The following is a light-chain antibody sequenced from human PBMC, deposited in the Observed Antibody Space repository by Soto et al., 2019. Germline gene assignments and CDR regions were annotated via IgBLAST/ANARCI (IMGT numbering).Light chain of an antibody. Sequence: DIVMTQSPDSLAVSLGERATINCKSSQSVLYSSDNKNFLAWYQHKPGQPPKLLIHWASTRESGVPDRFSGSGSGTDFTLTISSLQAEDVAVYYCQQYYSTPWTFGQGTKVEIK. CDR1: QSVLYSSDNKNF. V-gene: IGKV4-1*01. J-gene: IGKJ1*01. CDR2: WAS. CDR3: QQYYSTPWT.